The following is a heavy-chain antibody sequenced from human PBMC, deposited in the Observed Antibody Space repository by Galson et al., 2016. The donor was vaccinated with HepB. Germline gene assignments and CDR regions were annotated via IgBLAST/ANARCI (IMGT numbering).Heavy chain of an antibody. V-gene: IGHV3-23*01. J-gene: IGHJ4*02. CDR2: ITGSGAGT. D-gene: IGHD3-9*01. Sequence: SLRLSCAASGFTFTSYAMSWVRQAPGKGLEWVSGITGSGAGTYYADSVKGRFTISRDNSNNTLYLQMNSLRAEDTALYYCARTTIRYFDWSPVDYWGQGTLVTVSS. CDR3: ARTTIRYFDWSPVDY. CDR1: GFTFTSYA.